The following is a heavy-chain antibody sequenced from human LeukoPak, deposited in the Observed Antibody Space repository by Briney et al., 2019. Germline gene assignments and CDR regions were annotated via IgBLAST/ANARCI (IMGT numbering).Heavy chain of an antibody. CDR3: AKDTHLDY. CDR1: GFTFSSYG. Sequence: GRSLRLSCTASGFTFSSYGMHWVRQAPGKGLEWVAVISYDGSNKYYADSVKGRFTISRDNSKNTLYLQMNSLRAEDTAVYYCAKDTHLDYWDQGTLVTVSS. V-gene: IGHV3-30*18. CDR2: ISYDGSNK. J-gene: IGHJ4*02.